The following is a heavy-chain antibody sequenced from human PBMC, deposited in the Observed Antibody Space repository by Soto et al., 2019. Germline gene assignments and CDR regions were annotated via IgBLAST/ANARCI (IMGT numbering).Heavy chain of an antibody. J-gene: IGHJ4*02. CDR1: GGNFNNYG. V-gene: IGHV1-69*12. Sequence: QVQLVQSGTEARKPGSSVKVSCETSGGNFNNYGFNWVRQVPGQRLEWMGGIIPMFGIVKVGQIFQPRVAFAAGRSTGKAYMELTRLRPEDTAGDYGAGGVGGTGLQFWGQGTLVIVSS. CDR2: IIPMFGIV. D-gene: IGHD3-9*01. CDR3: AGGVGGTGLQF.